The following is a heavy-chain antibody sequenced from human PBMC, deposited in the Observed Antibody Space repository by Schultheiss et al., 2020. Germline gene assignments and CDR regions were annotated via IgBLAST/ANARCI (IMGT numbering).Heavy chain of an antibody. D-gene: IGHD3-22*01. J-gene: IGHJ2*01. CDR2: INHSGST. CDR3: ARGPRRRITIIVRDWYFDL. V-gene: IGHV4-34*01. Sequence: SETLSLTCAVYGGSISSYYWSWIRQPPGKGLEWIGEINHSGSTNYNPSLKSRVTISVDTSKNQFSLKLSSVTAADTAVYYCARGPRRRITIIVRDWYFDLWGRGTLVTVSS. CDR1: GGSISSYY.